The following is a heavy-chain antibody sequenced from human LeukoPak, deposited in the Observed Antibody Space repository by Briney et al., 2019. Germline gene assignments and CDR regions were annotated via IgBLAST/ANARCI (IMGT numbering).Heavy chain of an antibody. CDR3: AKDLTQSIFGVVRENWFDP. D-gene: IGHD3-3*01. V-gene: IGHV3-23*01. CDR2: ISGSGGST. J-gene: IGHJ5*02. CDR1: GFTFSSYS. Sequence: GSLRLSCAASGFTFSSYSMNWVRQAPGKGLEWVSAISGSGGSTYYADSVKGRFTISRDNSKNTLYLQMNSLRAEDTAVYYCAKDLTQSIFGVVRENWFDPWGQGTLVTVSS.